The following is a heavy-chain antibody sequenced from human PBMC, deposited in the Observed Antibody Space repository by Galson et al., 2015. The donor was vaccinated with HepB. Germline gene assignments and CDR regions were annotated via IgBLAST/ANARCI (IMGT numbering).Heavy chain of an antibody. V-gene: IGHV3-23*01. CDR1: GFTFSSYA. CDR2: ISGSGGST. D-gene: IGHD6-13*01. CDR3: AKDRAPLYSSSWYGGGYFDY. J-gene: IGHJ4*02. Sequence: SLRLSCAASGFTFSSYAMSWVRQAPGKGLEWVSAISGSGGSTYYADSVKGRFTISRDNSKNTLYLQMNSLRAEDTAVYYCAKDRAPLYSSSWYGGGYFDYWGQGTLVTVSS.